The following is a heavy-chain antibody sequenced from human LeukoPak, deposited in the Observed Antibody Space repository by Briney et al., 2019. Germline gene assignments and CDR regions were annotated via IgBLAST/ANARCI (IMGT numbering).Heavy chain of an antibody. CDR3: ARETTVTTYHFDY. CDR2: IYYSGST. D-gene: IGHD4-17*01. V-gene: IGHV4-30-4*08. Sequence: SETLSLTCTVSGGSISSGGYYWSWIRQHPGKGLEWIGYIYYSGSTYYNPSLKSRVTISVDRSNHQFSLKLTSVTAADTAVYYCARETTVTTYHFDYWGQGTLVTVSS. J-gene: IGHJ4*02. CDR1: GGSISSGGYY.